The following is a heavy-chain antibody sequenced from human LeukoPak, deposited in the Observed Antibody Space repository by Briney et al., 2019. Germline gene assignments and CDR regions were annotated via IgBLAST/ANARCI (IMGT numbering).Heavy chain of an antibody. CDR1: GYTFTSYD. Sequence: ASVKVSCKASGYTFTSYDINWVRQATGQGLEWMGWMNPNSGNTGYARKFQGRVTMTRNTSISTAYMELSSLRSEDTAVYYCARFGIAAAVAYYYYGMDVWGQGTTVTVSS. V-gene: IGHV1-8*01. CDR2: MNPNSGNT. D-gene: IGHD6-13*01. J-gene: IGHJ6*02. CDR3: ARFGIAAAVAYYYYGMDV.